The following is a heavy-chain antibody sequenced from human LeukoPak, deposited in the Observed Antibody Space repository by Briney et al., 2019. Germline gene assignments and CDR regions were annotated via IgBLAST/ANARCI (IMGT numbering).Heavy chain of an antibody. CDR1: GGSMGRYY. V-gene: IGHV4-59*01. CDR2: IYYSGTT. J-gene: IGHJ6*02. D-gene: IGHD3-3*01. CDR3: ARGFGEVIRSDYYYYGMDV. Sequence: PSETLSLTCNVSGGSMGRYYWSWIRQSPGKDLEWIAYIYYSGTTHYNPSLKSRVTISIDTSKNQFSLGLSSVTAADTAVYYCARGFGEVIRSDYYYYGMDVWGQGTTVSVTS.